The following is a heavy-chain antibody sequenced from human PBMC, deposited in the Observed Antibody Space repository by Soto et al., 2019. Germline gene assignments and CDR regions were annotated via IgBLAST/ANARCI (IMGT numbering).Heavy chain of an antibody. J-gene: IGHJ4*02. CDR3: ARAAMGGSSWPFVY. CDR1: GGSISSSNW. V-gene: IGHV4-4*02. D-gene: IGHD6-13*01. CDR2: IYHSGST. Sequence: PSETLSLTCAVSGGSISSSNWWSWVRQPPGKGLEWIGEIYHSGSTNYNPSLKSRVTISVDKSKNQFSLKLSSVTAADTAVYYCARAAMGGSSWPFVYWGQGTLVTVSS.